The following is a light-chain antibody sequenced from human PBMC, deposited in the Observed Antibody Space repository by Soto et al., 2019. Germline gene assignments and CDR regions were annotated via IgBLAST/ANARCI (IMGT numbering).Light chain of an antibody. CDR1: QSISSY. V-gene: IGKV1-39*01. Sequence: DIPITQSPSSLSATVEDRDTINCRASQSISSYLNWYQQKPGKAPKLLIYAASSLQSGVPSRFSGSGSGTDFTLTISSLQPEDFATYYCQQSYSTPPITFGQGTRLEI. CDR3: QQSYSTPPIT. J-gene: IGKJ5*01. CDR2: AAS.